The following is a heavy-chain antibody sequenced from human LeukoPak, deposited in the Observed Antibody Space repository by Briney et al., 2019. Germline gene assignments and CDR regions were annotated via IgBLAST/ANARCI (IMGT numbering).Heavy chain of an antibody. CDR1: GGSISSYY. Sequence: SETLSLTCTVSGGSISSYYWSWIRQPAGKGLEWIGRIYTSGSTNYNPSLKSRVTMSVDTSKNQFSLKLSSVTAADTAVYYCXRDQYSSSWYAPYYYYGMDVWGQGTTVTVFS. CDR3: XRDQYSSSWYAPYYYYGMDV. D-gene: IGHD6-13*01. CDR2: IYTSGST. V-gene: IGHV4-4*07. J-gene: IGHJ6*02.